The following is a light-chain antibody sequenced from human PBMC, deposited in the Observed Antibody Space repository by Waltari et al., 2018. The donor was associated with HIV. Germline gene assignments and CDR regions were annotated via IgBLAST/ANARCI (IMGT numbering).Light chain of an antibody. CDR1: QSVFYSSNNQNY. CDR3: QQYYNTPLT. CDR2: WAS. V-gene: IGKV4-1*01. J-gene: IGKJ4*01. Sequence: DIVMTQSPDSLAVPLGETATINCKSSQSVFYSSNNQNYLAWYQPNPRQPPKLLLYWASTRESGVPVRFSGSGSGTDFTLTISRLQAEDVAVFYCQQYYNTPLTFGGGTKVEI.